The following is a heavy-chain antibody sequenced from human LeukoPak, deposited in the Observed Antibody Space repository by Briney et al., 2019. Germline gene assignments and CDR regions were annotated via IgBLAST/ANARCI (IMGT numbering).Heavy chain of an antibody. CDR2: IYDGGSP. CDR3: ARDHYDSSGGFDY. J-gene: IGHJ4*02. D-gene: IGHD3-22*01. CDR1: GGSVSSGGYS. Sequence: SQTLSLTCTVSGGSVSSGGYSWNWIRQTPTKGLEWIGYIYDGGSPYYNPSVKSRVTISMDRSKDQFSLELTSVTAAGTAVYYCARDHYDSSGGFDYWGQGTLVTVSS. V-gene: IGHV4-30-2*01.